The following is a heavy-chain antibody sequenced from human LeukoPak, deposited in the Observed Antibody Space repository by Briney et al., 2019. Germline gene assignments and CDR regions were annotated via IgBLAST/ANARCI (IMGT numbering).Heavy chain of an antibody. J-gene: IGHJ4*02. Sequence: GGSLRLSCAGSGLTFSSYGMTWVRQAPGKGLEWVAAITGNGGDTRYAHSVKGRFTISRDNSKNTLYPQMNSLRVEDTAIYYCAKDPNGDYLGAFDSWGQGTLVTVSS. D-gene: IGHD4-17*01. V-gene: IGHV3-23*01. CDR3: AKDPNGDYLGAFDS. CDR2: ITGNGGDT. CDR1: GLTFSSYG.